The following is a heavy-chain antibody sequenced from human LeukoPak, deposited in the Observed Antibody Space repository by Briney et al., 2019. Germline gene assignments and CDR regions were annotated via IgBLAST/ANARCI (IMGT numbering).Heavy chain of an antibody. CDR3: ARGKRSYDILTGHHSYYYYYMDV. CDR1: GGTFSSYA. D-gene: IGHD3-9*01. CDR2: IIPILGIG. Sequence: ASVKDSCKASGGTFSSYAISWVRRAPGQGLEWMGRIIPILGIGNYAQKFQGRVTITADKSTSTAYMELSSLRSEDTAVYYCARGKRSYDILTGHHSYYYYYMDVWGKGTTVTVSS. J-gene: IGHJ6*03. V-gene: IGHV1-69*04.